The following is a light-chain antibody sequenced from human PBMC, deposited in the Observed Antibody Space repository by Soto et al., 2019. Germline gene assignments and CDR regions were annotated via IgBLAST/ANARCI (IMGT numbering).Light chain of an antibody. V-gene: IGKV3-15*01. Sequence: EIVLTQSPGTLSLSPGERATLSCRASQSVSSSYLAWYQQKPGQAPRLLISDASTRATSISARFSGSGSVTQFTLTISSLQSEDIALYYCHQYSKWPQTFGQGTKVDIK. CDR1: QSVSSSY. CDR2: DAS. J-gene: IGKJ1*01. CDR3: HQYSKWPQT.